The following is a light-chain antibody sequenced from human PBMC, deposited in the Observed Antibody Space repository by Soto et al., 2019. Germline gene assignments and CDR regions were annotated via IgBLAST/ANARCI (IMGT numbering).Light chain of an antibody. Sequence: SYELTQPPSVSVAPGKTARITCGGNNIGSKSVHWYQQKPGQAPVLVIYYDSDRPSGIPERFSGSNSANTATLTISRVEAGDEGDYYCQVWDSSSDHPVFGGGTQLTVL. V-gene: IGLV3-21*04. CDR1: NIGSKS. CDR2: YDS. J-gene: IGLJ3*02. CDR3: QVWDSSSDHPV.